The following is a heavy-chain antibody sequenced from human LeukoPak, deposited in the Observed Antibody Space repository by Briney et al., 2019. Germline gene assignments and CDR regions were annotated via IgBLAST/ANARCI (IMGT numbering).Heavy chain of an antibody. J-gene: IGHJ4*02. CDR1: GFTFSSYW. V-gene: IGHV3-74*01. D-gene: IGHD6-6*01. CDR3: ARGLSGYASSLAY. Sequence: GASLRLSCAASGFTFSSYWMHWVRQAPGKGLVWVSRINSDGSSTNYADSVRGRFSISRDNAKNTLYLQMNSLRAEDTAVYYCARGLSGYASSLAYWGQGTLVTVSS. CDR2: INSDGSST.